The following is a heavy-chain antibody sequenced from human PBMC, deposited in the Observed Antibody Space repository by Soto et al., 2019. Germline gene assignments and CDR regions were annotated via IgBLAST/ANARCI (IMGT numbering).Heavy chain of an antibody. CDR3: ARHHVRGRTIAGAAEF. J-gene: IGHJ4*02. D-gene: IGHD1-26*01. CDR2: INHSGNT. CDR1: GGSLSGYY. V-gene: IGHV4-34*01. Sequence: QVQLQQWGAGLLKPSETLSLTCAVYGGSLSGYYWSWIRQPPGKALEWIGEINHSGNTNYNPSLKTRVTISVYTSKNQLFLNLSSVTAADTAMYYCARHHVRGRTIAGAAEFWGQGTLVTVSS.